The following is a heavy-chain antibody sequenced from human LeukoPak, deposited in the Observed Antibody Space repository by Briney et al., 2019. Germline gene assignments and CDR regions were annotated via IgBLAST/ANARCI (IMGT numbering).Heavy chain of an antibody. Sequence: GASVKVSCKASGGAFSSYAISWVRQAPGQGLEWMGGIIPIFGTANYAQKFQGRVTITADESTSTAYMELSSLRSEDAAVYYCARDLISGGNDYWGQGTLVTVSS. CDR3: ARDLISGGNDY. CDR2: IIPIFGTA. V-gene: IGHV1-69*13. J-gene: IGHJ4*02. D-gene: IGHD1-1*01. CDR1: GGAFSSYA.